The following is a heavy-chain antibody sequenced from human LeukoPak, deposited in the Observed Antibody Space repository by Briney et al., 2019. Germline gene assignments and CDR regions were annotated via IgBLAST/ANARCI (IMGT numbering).Heavy chain of an antibody. D-gene: IGHD3-3*01. J-gene: IGHJ4*02. Sequence: GGSLRLSCAASGFTFSSYAMSWVRQAPGKGLEWVSAISGSGGSTYYADSVKGRFTISRDNSKNTLYLQMNSLRAEDTAVYYCAKDIPQVLRFLDWLGPFDYWGQGTLVTVSS. V-gene: IGHV3-23*01. CDR2: ISGSGGST. CDR3: AKDIPQVLRFLDWLGPFDY. CDR1: GFTFSSYA.